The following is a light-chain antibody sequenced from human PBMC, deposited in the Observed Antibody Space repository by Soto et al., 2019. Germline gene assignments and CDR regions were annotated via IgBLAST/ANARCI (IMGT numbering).Light chain of an antibody. CDR1: QSVSNY. CDR2: DAS. Sequence: EIELTQSPATLSLSPGERATLSCRASQSVSNYLAWYQQKPGQAPRLLMYDASNRATGIPARFRGSGSGTDFTLTISSLEPEDFAVYYCQQRSNWPTTFGGGTKVEIK. V-gene: IGKV3-11*01. CDR3: QQRSNWPTT. J-gene: IGKJ4*01.